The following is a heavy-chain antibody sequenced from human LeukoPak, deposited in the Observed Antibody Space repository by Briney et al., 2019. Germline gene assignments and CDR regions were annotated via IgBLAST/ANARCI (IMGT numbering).Heavy chain of an antibody. Sequence: PSETLSLTCTVSGGSISSSNYYWSWIRQPAGKGLEWIGRIYTSGTTNYNPSLKSRVTISVDTSKNQFSLKLSSVTAADTAVYYCASVDNSSGYLLRLVIDYWGQGTLVTVSS. CDR1: GGSISSSNYY. D-gene: IGHD3-22*01. CDR3: ASVDNSSGYLLRLVIDY. CDR2: IYTSGTT. V-gene: IGHV4-61*02. J-gene: IGHJ4*02.